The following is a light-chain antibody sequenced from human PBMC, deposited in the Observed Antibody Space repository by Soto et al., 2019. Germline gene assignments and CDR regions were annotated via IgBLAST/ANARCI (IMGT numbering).Light chain of an antibody. J-gene: IGKJ4*01. V-gene: IGKV3-15*01. CDR3: QQYNIWPLT. Sequence: EIVMTQAPGTLSMSQGETATLSCRASQSVSSNLAWYQQKSGQAPRLLIYDASTRATGIPTRFIVSGSGTEFTLTITCLQSEDFAVYYCQQYNIWPLTFGGGTKVDIK. CDR1: QSVSSN. CDR2: DAS.